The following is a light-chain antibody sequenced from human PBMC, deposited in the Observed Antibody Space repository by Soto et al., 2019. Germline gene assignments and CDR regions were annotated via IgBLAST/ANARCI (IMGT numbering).Light chain of an antibody. Sequence: QSALTQPASVSGSPGQSITISCTGTSSDVGGYNFVSWYQHHPGKAPKLIIYEVSNQPSGVSNRFSASKSGNTASLTISGLQAEDEADYYCSSYTNSSTLVGFGGGTKVTVL. CDR2: EVS. CDR3: SSYTNSSTLVG. V-gene: IGLV2-14*01. J-gene: IGLJ2*01. CDR1: SSDVGGYNF.